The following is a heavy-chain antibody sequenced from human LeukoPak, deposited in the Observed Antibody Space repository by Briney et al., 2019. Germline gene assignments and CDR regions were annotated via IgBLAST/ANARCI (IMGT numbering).Heavy chain of an antibody. CDR3: ARENLYGGGIHY. J-gene: IGHJ4*02. Sequence: SETLSLTCTVSGGSISSYYWSWIRQPPGKGLEWIGYIYYSGSTNYNPSLKSRVTISVDTSKNQFSLKLSSVTAADTAVYYCARENLYGGGIHYWGQGTLVTVSS. CDR1: GGSISSYY. V-gene: IGHV4-59*01. CDR2: IYYSGST. D-gene: IGHD4-23*01.